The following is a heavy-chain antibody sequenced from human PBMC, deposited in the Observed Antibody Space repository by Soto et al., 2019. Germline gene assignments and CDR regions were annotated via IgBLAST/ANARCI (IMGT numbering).Heavy chain of an antibody. CDR2: IYSGGYT. CDR1: GFTVSNNY. Sequence: EVQLVESGGGLIQPGGSLRLSCAVSGFTVSNNYMSWVRQAPGKGLEGVSVIYSGGYTAYGDSVKGRFTISRDNSKNSQYLQRKSWRADAPAVYCCARSRGGGGYWGQGTLVTVSS. CDR3: ARSRGGGGY. D-gene: IGHD3-10*01. V-gene: IGHV3-53*01. J-gene: IGHJ4*02.